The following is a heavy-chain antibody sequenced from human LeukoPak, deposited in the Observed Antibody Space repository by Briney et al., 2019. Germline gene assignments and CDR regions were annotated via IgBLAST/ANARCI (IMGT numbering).Heavy chain of an antibody. CDR2: RYYSGST. D-gene: IGHD3-16*01. Sequence: SETLSLTCSVSGGSISSYYWTWIWQPPGKGLEWIGYRYYSGSTTYNPSPKSRVTISVDTSKSQFSLKLISVTAADTAIYYCARVRGDFETDWGQGTLVTVSS. CDR3: ARVRGDFETD. V-gene: IGHV4-59*01. CDR1: GGSISSYY. J-gene: IGHJ1*01.